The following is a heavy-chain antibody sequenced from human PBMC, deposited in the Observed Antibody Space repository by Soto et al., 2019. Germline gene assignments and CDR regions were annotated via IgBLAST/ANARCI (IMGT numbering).Heavy chain of an antibody. D-gene: IGHD1-26*01. CDR3: ATDPLASWALRFDN. V-gene: IGHV3-15*02. CDR1: GFDFSDAW. J-gene: IGHJ4*02. Sequence: EVQLVESGGALVKPGGSLRLSCVGTGFDFSDAWMSWVRQTPGKVLEWIARIKSTPDGGTTHTAEPLKGRFTISRDDAKSTLHLQMTGLKAEDTGVYFCATDPLASWALRFDNWVQGTQVTVSS. CDR2: IKSTPDGGTT.